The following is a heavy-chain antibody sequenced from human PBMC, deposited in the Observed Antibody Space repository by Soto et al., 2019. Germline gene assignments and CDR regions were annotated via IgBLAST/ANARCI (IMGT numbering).Heavy chain of an antibody. D-gene: IGHD2-15*01. CDR2: IVPVYGAV. V-gene: IGHV1-69*13. CDR1: GGIFSNFA. Sequence: SVKVSCKASGGIFSNFAFSWVRQAPGQGLEWMGTIVPVYGAVYYAHQFQGRVTITADESTTTTYMEMSGLGSKDTAVYYCAKDGGGYPCGQGTLVTVSS. J-gene: IGHJ5*02. CDR3: AKDGGGYP.